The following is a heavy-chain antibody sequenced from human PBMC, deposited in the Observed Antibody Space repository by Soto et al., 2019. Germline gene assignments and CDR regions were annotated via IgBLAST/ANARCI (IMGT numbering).Heavy chain of an antibody. CDR3: ARDSGEQLVPRGFYYYYMDV. V-gene: IGHV3-21*01. D-gene: IGHD6-6*01. J-gene: IGHJ6*03. CDR2: ILSSSGSI. Sequence: EVQLVESGGGLVKPGGSLRLSCAASGVTFSSFSFNWVRQSPGKGLEWVSFILSSSGSIYYADSVKGRFTISRDNAKNSLYLQMNTLKDEETAVYYCARDSGEQLVPRGFYYYYMDVWGKGTTVTVSS. CDR1: GVTFSSFS.